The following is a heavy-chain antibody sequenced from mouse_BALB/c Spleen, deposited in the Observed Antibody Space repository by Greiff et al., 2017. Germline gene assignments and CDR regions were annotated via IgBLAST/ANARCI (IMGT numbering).Heavy chain of an antibody. Sequence: VPLPQSGAELAKPGASVKMSCKASGYTFTSYWMHWVKQRPGQGLEWIGYINPSTGYTEYNQKFKDKATLNADKSSSTAYMQLSSLTSDDSAVYYCARVWDGYYIFDDWGQGTTLTVSS. CDR2: INPSTGYT. CDR1: GYTFTSYW. CDR3: ARVWDGYYIFDD. J-gene: IGHJ2*01. V-gene: IGHV1-7*01. D-gene: IGHD2-3*01.